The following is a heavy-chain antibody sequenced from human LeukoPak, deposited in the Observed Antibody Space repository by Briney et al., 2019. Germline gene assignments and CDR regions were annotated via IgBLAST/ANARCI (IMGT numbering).Heavy chain of an antibody. CDR1: GGTFSSYA. CDR3: ATVTAHEKDAFDI. D-gene: IGHD2-21*02. CDR2: IIPIFGTA. V-gene: IGHV1-69*06. Sequence: SVKVSCKASGGTFSSYAISWVRQAPGQGLEWMGGIIPIFGTANYAQKFQGRVTMTEDTSTDTAYMELSSLRSEDTAVYYCATVTAHEKDAFDIWGQGTMVTVSS. J-gene: IGHJ3*02.